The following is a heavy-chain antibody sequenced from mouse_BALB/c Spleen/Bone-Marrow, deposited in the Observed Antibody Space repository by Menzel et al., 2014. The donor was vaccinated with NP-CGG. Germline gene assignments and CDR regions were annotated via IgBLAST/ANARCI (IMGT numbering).Heavy chain of an antibody. Sequence: VQRVESGAELAKPGASVKMSCKASGYTFTSYWMHWVKQRPGQGLEWIGYIYPSTGYTEHNQKFKDKAIMTADKSSSTAYMQLSSPTSEDSAVYYCARDDYAYWGQGTLVTVSA. V-gene: IGHV1-7*01. J-gene: IGHJ3*01. CDR1: GYTFTSYW. CDR2: IYPSTGYT. D-gene: IGHD2-4*01. CDR3: ARDDYAY.